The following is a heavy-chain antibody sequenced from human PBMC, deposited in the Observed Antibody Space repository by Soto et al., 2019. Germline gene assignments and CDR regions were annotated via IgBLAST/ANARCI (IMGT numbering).Heavy chain of an antibody. CDR1: GFTFSSYS. CDR3: ARGSHSSGYIEWDWFDP. CDR2: ISSSSSYI. D-gene: IGHD3-22*01. Sequence: PGGSLRLSCAASGFTFSSYSMNWVRQAPGKGLEWVSSISSSSSYIYYADSVKGRFTISRDNAKNSLYLQMNSLRAEDTAVYYCARGSHSSGYIEWDWFDPWGQGTLVTVSS. J-gene: IGHJ5*02. V-gene: IGHV3-21*01.